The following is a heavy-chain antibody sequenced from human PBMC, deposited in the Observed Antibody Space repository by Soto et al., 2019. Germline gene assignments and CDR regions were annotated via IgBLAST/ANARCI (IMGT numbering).Heavy chain of an antibody. D-gene: IGHD2-2*01. Sequence: QVQLQESGPGLVKPSETLSLTCTVSGGSISSYYWSWIRQPPGKGLEWIGYIYYSGSTNYNPSLTSRATISVDTSKNQFSQRLSSVTAADTAVYYCARQFVPSTYYYYYYMDVWGKGTTVTVSS. CDR3: ARQFVPSTYYYYYYMDV. V-gene: IGHV4-59*08. CDR2: IYYSGST. CDR1: GGSISSYY. J-gene: IGHJ6*03.